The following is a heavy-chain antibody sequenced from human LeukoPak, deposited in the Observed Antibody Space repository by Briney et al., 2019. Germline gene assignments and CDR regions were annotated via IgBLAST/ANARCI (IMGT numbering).Heavy chain of an antibody. CDR1: GGSISSADYY. D-gene: IGHD3-22*01. Sequence: SQTLSLTCTVSGGSISSADYYWSWIRQPPGKGLEWIGYIYYSGNTYYNPSLKSRVTISLDRSKNQFSLKQSSVTAADTAVYCCARATITMAVGVPADAFDIWGQGTMVTVSS. CDR3: ARATITMAVGVPADAFDI. CDR2: IYYSGNT. V-gene: IGHV4-30-4*08. J-gene: IGHJ3*02.